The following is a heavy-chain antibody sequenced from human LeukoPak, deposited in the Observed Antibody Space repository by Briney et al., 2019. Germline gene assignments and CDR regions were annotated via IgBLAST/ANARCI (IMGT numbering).Heavy chain of an antibody. CDR2: IYTSGST. J-gene: IGHJ5*02. CDR3: ARGSLFPSWFDP. D-gene: IGHD3-3*01. Sequence: KTSETLSLTCTVSGGSISSYYWSWIRQLAGKGLEWIGRIYTSGSTNYNPSLKSRVTMSVDTSKNQFSLKLSSVTAADTAVYYCARGSLFPSWFDPWGQGTLVTVSS. CDR1: GGSISSYY. V-gene: IGHV4-4*07.